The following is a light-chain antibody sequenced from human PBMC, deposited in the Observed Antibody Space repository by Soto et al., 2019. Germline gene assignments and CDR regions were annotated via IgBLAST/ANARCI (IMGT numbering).Light chain of an antibody. V-gene: IGKV3-15*01. J-gene: IGKJ2*01. CDR3: QQYNNWRQYT. CDR2: GAS. Sequence: EIVMTQSPATLSVSPGERATLSCRASQSISSNLAWYQRRPGQAPRLLIYGASARATGIPARFSGSGSGTEFTLTISSLQSEDFAVYYCQQYNNWRQYTFGQGTKGEIK. CDR1: QSISSN.